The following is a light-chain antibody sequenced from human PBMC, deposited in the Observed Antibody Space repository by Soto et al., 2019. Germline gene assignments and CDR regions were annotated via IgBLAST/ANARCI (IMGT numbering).Light chain of an antibody. V-gene: IGKV2-28*01. CDR1: QSLLHSNGYTY. Sequence: DIVMTQSPLSLPVSPGASASISCRSSQSLLHSNGYTYLDWYLQKPGQSPQLLIYLGSNRASGVPERFSGSGSGTDFTLRISRLEADDVGVYYCMQALQSPTFGGGTKVEIK. J-gene: IGKJ4*01. CDR2: LGS. CDR3: MQALQSPT.